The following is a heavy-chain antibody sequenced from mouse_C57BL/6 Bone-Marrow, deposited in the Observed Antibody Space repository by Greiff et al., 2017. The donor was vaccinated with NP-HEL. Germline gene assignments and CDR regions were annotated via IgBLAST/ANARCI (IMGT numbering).Heavy chain of an antibody. CDR1: GFTFSDYG. D-gene: IGHD1-1*01. CDR3: ARDSYYGSSYGDY. Sequence: DVMLVESGGGLVKPGGSLKLSCAASGFTFSDYGMHWVRQAPEKGLEWVAYISSGSSTIYCADTVKGRFTISRDNAKNTLFLQMTSLRSEDTAMYYCARDSYYGSSYGDYWGQGTTLTVSS. J-gene: IGHJ2*01. CDR2: ISSGSSTI. V-gene: IGHV5-17*01.